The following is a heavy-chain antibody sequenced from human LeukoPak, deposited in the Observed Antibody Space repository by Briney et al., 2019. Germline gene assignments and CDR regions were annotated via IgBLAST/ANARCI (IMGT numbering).Heavy chain of an antibody. CDR3: ARGSGSYSYDAFDI. Sequence: PGGSLRLSCAGSGFTFSSYWMHWVRQAPGKGPVWVSRINSGGSSTSYADSVKGRFTISRDNAKNTLYLQMNSLRAEDTAVYYCARGSGSYSYDAFDIWGQGTMVTVSS. V-gene: IGHV3-74*01. CDR2: INSGGSST. D-gene: IGHD3-10*01. CDR1: GFTFSSYW. J-gene: IGHJ3*02.